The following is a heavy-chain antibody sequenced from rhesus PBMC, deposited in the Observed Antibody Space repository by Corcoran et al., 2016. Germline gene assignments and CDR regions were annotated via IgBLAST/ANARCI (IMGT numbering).Heavy chain of an antibody. CDR3: AKGSYSSWSVDY. CDR2: INCGGGST. CDR1: GFTFSSYG. Sequence: EVQLVETGGGLVQPGGSLKLSCAASGFTFSSYGMSWVRQAPGKGLEWVSAINCGGGSTYYADSVKGRFTISGDNSKNTLSLQMNSLRAEDTAVYYCAKGSYSSWSVDYWGQGVLVTVSS. D-gene: IGHD6-13*01. V-gene: IGHV3S5*01. J-gene: IGHJ4*01.